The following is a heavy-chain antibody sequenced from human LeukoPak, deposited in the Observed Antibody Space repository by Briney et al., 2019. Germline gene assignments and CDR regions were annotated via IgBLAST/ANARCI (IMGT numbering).Heavy chain of an antibody. CDR2: IYHSGST. CDR1: GGSISSSNW. D-gene: IGHD3-10*01. V-gene: IGHV4-4*02. Sequence: PSETLSLTCAVSGGSISSSNWWSWVRQPPGKGLEWIGEIYHSGSTNYNPSLKSRVTISVDKSKNQFSLKLSSVTAADTAVYYCARVIPGRVMVRGGEDYWGQGTLVTVSS. CDR3: ARVIPGRVMVRGGEDY. J-gene: IGHJ4*02.